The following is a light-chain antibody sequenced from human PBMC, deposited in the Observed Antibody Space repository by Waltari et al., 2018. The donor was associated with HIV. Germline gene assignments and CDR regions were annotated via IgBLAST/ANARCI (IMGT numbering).Light chain of an antibody. CDR2: DDD. CDR1: SSAIAHGT. CDR3: ASWDGRLSWNGRLSGSVV. J-gene: IGLJ2*01. V-gene: IGLV1-44*01. Sequence: QSLLTQPPSASGTPGQRVSISCSRTSSAIAHGTIHCYQQVPGTAPKLLVYDDDQRASGVPDRFSGSRSGTSASLVIGGLQPEDEADYYCASWDGRLSWNGRLSGSVVFGGGTKMTVL.